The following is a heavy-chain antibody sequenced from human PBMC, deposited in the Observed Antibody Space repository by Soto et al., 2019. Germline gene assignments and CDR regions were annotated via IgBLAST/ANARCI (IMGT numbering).Heavy chain of an antibody. V-gene: IGHV4-4*02. CDR1: GGSISDTHV. CDR3: ATEDSMNWTHDY. J-gene: IGHJ4*01. D-gene: IGHD1-1*01. CDR2: IFPSGTT. Sequence: QVQLQESGPGVVKPSGTLSLTCVVSGGSISDTHVWSWVRQPPGKGLEWIGEIFPSGTTDYNTSLKSRVTMSLGKSRNQLSLTLTSVTAADTAVYYCATEDSMNWTHDYWGHGILVTVSS.